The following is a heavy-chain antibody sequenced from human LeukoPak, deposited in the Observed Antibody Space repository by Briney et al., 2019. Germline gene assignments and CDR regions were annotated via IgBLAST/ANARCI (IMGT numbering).Heavy chain of an antibody. D-gene: IGHD2-15*01. J-gene: IGHJ6*02. CDR1: GGSFSGYY. V-gene: IGHV4-34*01. CDR3: ARGGRTVGAALPPRRCGMDV. CDR2: INHSGST. Sequence: SETLSLTCAVYGGSFSGYYWSWIRQPPGKGLEWIGEINHSGSTNYNPSLKSRVTISVDTSKNQFSLKLSSVTAADTAVYYCARGGRTVGAALPPRRCGMDVWGQGTTVTVSS.